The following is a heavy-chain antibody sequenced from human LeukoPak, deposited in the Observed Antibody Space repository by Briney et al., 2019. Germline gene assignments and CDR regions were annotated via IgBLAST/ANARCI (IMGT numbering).Heavy chain of an antibody. CDR2: VSSSGTT. D-gene: IGHD3-22*01. Sequence: SETLSLTCTVSGASISGYFWHWIRHPAGKGLEWIGRVSSSGTTNYNPSLKSRVTISVDTSKNQFSLKLSAVTAADTAVYYCARGTYYYDRPLDYWGQGTLVTVSS. V-gene: IGHV4-4*07. CDR1: GASISGYF. J-gene: IGHJ4*02. CDR3: ARGTYYYDRPLDY.